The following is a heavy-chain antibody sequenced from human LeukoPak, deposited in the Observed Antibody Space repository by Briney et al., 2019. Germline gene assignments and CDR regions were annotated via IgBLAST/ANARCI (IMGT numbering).Heavy chain of an antibody. D-gene: IGHD3-10*01. CDR2: MNPNSGNT. J-gene: IGHJ4*02. CDR1: GYTFTSYD. Sequence: ASVKVSCKASGYTFTSYDINWERQATGQGLEWMGWMNPNSGNTGYAQKFQGRVTMTRNTSISTAYMELSSLRSEDTAVYYCARSSITMVRGETLRLDYWGQGTLVTVSS. V-gene: IGHV1-8*01. CDR3: ARSSITMVRGETLRLDY.